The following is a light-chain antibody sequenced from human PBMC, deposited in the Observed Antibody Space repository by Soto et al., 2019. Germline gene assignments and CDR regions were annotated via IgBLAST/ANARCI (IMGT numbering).Light chain of an antibody. CDR1: QSLVHSDGNTY. J-gene: IGKJ1*01. V-gene: IGKV2-30*02. Sequence: DVVMTQSPLSLPVTLGQPASISCRSSQSLVHSDGNTYLNWFQQRPGQSPRRLIYKVSNRDSGVPDRFSGSGSGTDFTLKISRVEAEDVGVYYCMLGTHRRTFGQGTKVEIK. CDR2: KVS. CDR3: MLGTHRRT.